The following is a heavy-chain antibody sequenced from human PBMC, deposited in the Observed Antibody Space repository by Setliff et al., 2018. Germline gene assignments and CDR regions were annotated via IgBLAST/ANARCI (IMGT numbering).Heavy chain of an antibody. Sequence: ASVKVSCKASGYTFTRYYMHWVRQAPGQGLEWMGIIDPSGGYTNYAQKFQCRVTMTRDTSTSTVYMELSSLRSEDTAVYYCARAPLESGYNYGQGHYFDYWGQGTLGTVSS. CDR2: IDPSGGYT. CDR3: ARAPLESGYNYGQGHYFDY. D-gene: IGHD5-18*01. V-gene: IGHV1-46*01. J-gene: IGHJ4*02. CDR1: GYTFTRYY.